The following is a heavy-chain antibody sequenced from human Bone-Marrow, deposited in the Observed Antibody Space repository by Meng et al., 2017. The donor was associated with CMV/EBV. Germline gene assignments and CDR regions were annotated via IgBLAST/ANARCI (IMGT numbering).Heavy chain of an antibody. V-gene: IGHV1-18*01. CDR1: GYNFSSYG. CDR2: ISAYNGNT. J-gene: IGHJ5*02. CDR3: VRDSLTVSRSWYWRWFDP. D-gene: IGHD6-13*01. Sequence: ASVMVSCKASGYNFSSYGISWVRQAPGQGLEWMGWISAYNGNTDYAQKLQGRVTLTTDTSTSTAYMELRSLRSDDTAIYYCVRDSLTVSRSWYWRWFDPWGQGTRVTVSS.